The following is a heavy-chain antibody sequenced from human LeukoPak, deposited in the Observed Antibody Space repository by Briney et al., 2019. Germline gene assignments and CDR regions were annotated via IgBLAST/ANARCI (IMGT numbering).Heavy chain of an antibody. CDR1: GFTFSSFW. CDR3: ARGYNLGDGGYFDY. CDR2: ISGDGGST. V-gene: IGHV3-74*01. J-gene: IGHJ4*02. Sequence: PGGSLRLSCAASGFTFSSFWMHWVRQAPGKGLVWVSRISGDGGSTTYADSVKGRFTISRDNAKNTLYLQMSSLRAEDTAVYYCARGYNLGDGGYFDYWGQGTLVIVSS. D-gene: IGHD2-21*02.